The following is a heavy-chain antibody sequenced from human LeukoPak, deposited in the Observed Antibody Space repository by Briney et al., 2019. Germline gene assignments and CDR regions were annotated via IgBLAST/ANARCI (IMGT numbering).Heavy chain of an antibody. J-gene: IGHJ4*02. D-gene: IGHD2-2*01. CDR1: GFTFSGSG. Sequence: GESLRLSCAASGFTFSGSGMHCVRQAPGKGLEWVAFIRYHGSDKYYADSVKGRFTISRDNSKNTLYLQMNSLRPEDTSVYFCARSPTSWYSDYWGQGTLVTVSS. V-gene: IGHV3-30*02. CDR3: ARSPTSWYSDY. CDR2: IRYHGSDK.